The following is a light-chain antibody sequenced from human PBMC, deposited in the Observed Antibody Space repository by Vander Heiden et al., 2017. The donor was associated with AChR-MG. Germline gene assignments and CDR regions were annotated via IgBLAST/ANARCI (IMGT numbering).Light chain of an antibody. CDR2: DVS. CDR3: CSYAGSYTVV. Sequence: SALTQPRSVSGSPGQSVPISCTGTSSEVGGYNYVSWYQQHPGKAPKLMIYDVSKRPSGVPDRFSGSKSGNTASLTISGLQAEDEADYYCCSYAGSYTVVFGGGTKLTVL. J-gene: IGLJ2*01. V-gene: IGLV2-11*01. CDR1: SSEVGGYNY.